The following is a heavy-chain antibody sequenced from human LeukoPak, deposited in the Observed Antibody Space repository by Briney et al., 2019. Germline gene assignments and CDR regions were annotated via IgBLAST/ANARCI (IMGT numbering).Heavy chain of an antibody. J-gene: IGHJ4*02. D-gene: IGHD6-13*01. CDR1: GFTFSSYS. Sequence: GGSLRLSCAASGFTFSSYSMNWVRQAPGKGLEWVSYISSSSFTIHYADSVKGRFTISRDNAKNSLYLQMNSLRAEDTAVYYCAKCESSSSHYRLLDYWGQGTLVTVSS. V-gene: IGHV3-48*01. CDR3: AKCESSSSHYRLLDY. CDR2: ISSSSFTI.